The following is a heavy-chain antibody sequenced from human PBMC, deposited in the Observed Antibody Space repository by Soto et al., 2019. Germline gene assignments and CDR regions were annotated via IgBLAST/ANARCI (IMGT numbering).Heavy chain of an antibody. J-gene: IGHJ4*02. CDR2: ISGGGINK. CDR3: AKIPCPDWSYYLSDD. D-gene: IGHD1-26*01. V-gene: IGHV3-23*01. CDR1: TFTFSSYA. Sequence: EVQLLESGGGLVQPGGSLRLSCAVSTFTFSSYAMSWVRQAPGKGLEWVSGISGGGINKYYADSVKGRFTISRDNSKKTLYLQMNSLRAEDTAVYYCAKIPCPDWSYYLSDDWGQGTLVTVSS.